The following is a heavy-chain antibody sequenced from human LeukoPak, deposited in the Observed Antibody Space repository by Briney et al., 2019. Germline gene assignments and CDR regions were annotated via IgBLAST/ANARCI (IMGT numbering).Heavy chain of an antibody. CDR1: GGTFSSYA. D-gene: IGHD6-13*01. V-gene: IGHV1-69*06. CDR3: AREGYSSSRVAFDI. J-gene: IGHJ3*02. Sequence: GASVKVSCKASGGTFSSYAISWVRQAPGQGLEWMGGIIPIFGTANYAQKFQGRVTITADKSTSTAYMELSSLRSEDTAVYYCAREGYSSSRVAFDIWGQGKMVTVSS. CDR2: IIPIFGTA.